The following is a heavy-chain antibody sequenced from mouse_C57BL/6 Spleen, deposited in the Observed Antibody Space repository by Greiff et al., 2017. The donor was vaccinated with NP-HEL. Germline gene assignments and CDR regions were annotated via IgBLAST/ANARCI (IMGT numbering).Heavy chain of an antibody. CDR2: ISDGGSYT. CDR3: ARAYYYGSSWYFDV. CDR1: GFTFSSYA. J-gene: IGHJ1*03. V-gene: IGHV5-4*03. Sequence: EVKVVESGGGLVKPGGSLKLSCAASGFTFSSYAMSWVRQTPEKRLEWVATISDGGSYTYYPDNVKGRFTISRDNAKNNLYLQMSHLKSEDTAMYYCARAYYYGSSWYFDVWGTGTTVTVSS. D-gene: IGHD1-1*01.